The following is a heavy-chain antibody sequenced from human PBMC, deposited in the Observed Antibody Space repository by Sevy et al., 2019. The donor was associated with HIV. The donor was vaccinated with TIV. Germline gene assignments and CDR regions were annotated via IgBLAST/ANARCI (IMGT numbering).Heavy chain of an antibody. J-gene: IGHJ5*02. D-gene: IGHD3-10*01. CDR3: AREAAALLWFGDFFSGFDP. V-gene: IGHV3-30*04. CDR2: ISYDGSNK. Sequence: GGSLRLSCAASGFAFSSYAMHWDRQAPGKGLEWVADISYDGSNKYYADSVKGRFTISRDNSKNTLYLQMNSLRAEDTAVYYCAREAAALLWFGDFFSGFDPWGQGTLVTVSS. CDR1: GFAFSSYA.